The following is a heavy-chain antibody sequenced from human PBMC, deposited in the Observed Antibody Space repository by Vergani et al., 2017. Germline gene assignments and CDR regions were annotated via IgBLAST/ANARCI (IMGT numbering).Heavy chain of an antibody. Sequence: QVQLQESGPGLVKPSETLSLTCAVSGYSISSGYYWGWIRQPPGKGLEWIGSIYHSGGTYYNPSLKSRVTISVDTSKNQFSLKLSSVTAADTDVYYCARLGEYSSGWDPFDYWGQGTLVTVSS. D-gene: IGHD6-19*01. J-gene: IGHJ4*02. CDR2: IYHSGGT. CDR1: GYSISSGYY. V-gene: IGHV4-38-2*01. CDR3: ARLGEYSSGWDPFDY.